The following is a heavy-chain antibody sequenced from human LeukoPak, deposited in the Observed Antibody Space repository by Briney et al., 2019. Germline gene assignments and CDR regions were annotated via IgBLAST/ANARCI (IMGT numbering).Heavy chain of an antibody. Sequence: GESLKISCKSFGYSFTDHWVAWVRQMPGKGSEWMGIIYPGDSDTRYSPSFQGQVTISADRSAATAFLHVNSLKASDTAIYYCARLFTLVGRHGLDVWGQGTTVTVSS. CDR2: IYPGDSDT. V-gene: IGHV5-51*01. J-gene: IGHJ6*02. CDR1: GYSFTDHW. D-gene: IGHD1-26*01. CDR3: ARLFTLVGRHGLDV.